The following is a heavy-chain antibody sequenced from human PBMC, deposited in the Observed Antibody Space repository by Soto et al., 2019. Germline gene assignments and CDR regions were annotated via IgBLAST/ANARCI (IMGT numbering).Heavy chain of an antibody. D-gene: IGHD2-2*01. J-gene: IGHJ5*02. CDR3: ARVVPGAEAWFGP. CDR2: ISLYSDGT. V-gene: IGHV1-18*01. Sequence: ASVKVSCKTSGYTFSNYGITWVRQAPGQPLEWLGWISLYSDGTNYAQKFQGRVSMTTDTSTTTADMELKSLRSDYTAVYYCARVVPGAEAWFGPWGQGTLVTVS. CDR1: GYTFSNYG.